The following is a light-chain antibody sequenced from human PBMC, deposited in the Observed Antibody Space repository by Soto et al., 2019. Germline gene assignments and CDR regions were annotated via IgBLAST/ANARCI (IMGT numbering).Light chain of an antibody. J-gene: IGKJ1*01. Sequence: EIVLTQSPGTLSLSPGERATLSCRSSQIVKANHVAWYHQKYGQAPRLLISVASARAPGISDRFSGSVSGTNFTLTISRVEPEDFGTYCCHQYNAIPYTFGQGTAVDIK. CDR2: VAS. CDR3: HQYNAIPYT. V-gene: IGKV3-20*01. CDR1: QIVKANH.